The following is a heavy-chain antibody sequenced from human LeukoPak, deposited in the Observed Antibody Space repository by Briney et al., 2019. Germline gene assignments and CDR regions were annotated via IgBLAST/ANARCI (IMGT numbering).Heavy chain of an antibody. J-gene: IGHJ4*02. CDR1: GGSISSYY. CDR3: ARIYSYGTFFDY. Sequence: SETLSLTCTVSGGSISSYYWSWIRQPPGKGLEWIGSIYYSGSTYYNPSLKSRVTISVDTSKNQFSPKLSSVTAADTAVYYCARIYSYGTFFDYWGQGTLVTVSS. CDR2: IYYSGST. D-gene: IGHD5-18*01. V-gene: IGHV4-39*01.